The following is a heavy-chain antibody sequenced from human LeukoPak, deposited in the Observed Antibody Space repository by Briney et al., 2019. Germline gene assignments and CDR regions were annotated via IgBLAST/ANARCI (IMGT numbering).Heavy chain of an antibody. Sequence: PSETLSLTCAVYGGSFSGYYWSWIRQPPGKGLEWIGEINHSGSTNYNPSLKSRVTISVDTSKNQFSLKLNSVTATDTAAYYCARHYGPWGQGTLVTVSS. CDR3: ARHYGP. CDR2: INHSGST. CDR1: GGSFSGYY. D-gene: IGHD3-16*01. V-gene: IGHV4-34*01. J-gene: IGHJ4*02.